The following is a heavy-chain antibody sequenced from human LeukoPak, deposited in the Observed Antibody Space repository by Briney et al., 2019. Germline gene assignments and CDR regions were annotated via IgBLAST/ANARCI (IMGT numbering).Heavy chain of an antibody. J-gene: IGHJ4*02. Sequence: GASVKVSCKASGYTFTSYYMHWVRQAPGQGLEWMGIINPSGGSTSYAQKFQGRVTMTRDTSTSTVYMELSSLRSEDTAVYYCAGRYIGFGRGEYYFHYWGQGTLVTVSS. CDR1: GYTFTSYY. V-gene: IGHV1-46*01. D-gene: IGHD5-12*01. CDR3: AGRYIGFGRGEYYFHY. CDR2: INPSGGST.